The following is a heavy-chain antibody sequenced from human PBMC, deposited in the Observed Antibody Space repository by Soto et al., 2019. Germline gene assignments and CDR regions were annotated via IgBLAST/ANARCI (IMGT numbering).Heavy chain of an antibody. V-gene: IGHV6-1*01. CDR2: TYYRSKWYN. CDR1: GDSVSSNSAA. Sequence: SQTLSLTCAISGDSVSSNSAAWNWIRQSPSRGLEWLGRTYYRSKWYNDYAVSVKSRITINPDTSKNRFSLQLNSVTPEDTAVYYCARQGGSSGWYGFDYWGQGTLVTVSS. D-gene: IGHD6-19*01. J-gene: IGHJ4*02. CDR3: ARQGGSSGWYGFDY.